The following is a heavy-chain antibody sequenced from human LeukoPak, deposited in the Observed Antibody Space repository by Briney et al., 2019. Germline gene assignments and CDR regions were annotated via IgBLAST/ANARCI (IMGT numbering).Heavy chain of an antibody. V-gene: IGHV1-2*02. Sequence: ASVKVSCKASGFTFSRFYFHWVRQAPGQGLEWMGWINPNSGGTNYAQKFQARVTMTRDTSISTAYMELSSLRSDDTAVYYCTRDFWSVAGAGPGFDPWGQGTLVIVSS. J-gene: IGHJ5*02. CDR2: INPNSGGT. CDR3: TRDFWSVAGAGPGFDP. D-gene: IGHD6-13*01. CDR1: GFTFSRFY.